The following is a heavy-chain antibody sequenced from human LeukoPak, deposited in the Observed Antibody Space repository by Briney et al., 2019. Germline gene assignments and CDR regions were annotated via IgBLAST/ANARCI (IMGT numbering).Heavy chain of an antibody. CDR2: INPNSGST. CDR1: GYTFTGYY. V-gene: IGHV1-2*02. D-gene: IGHD3-3*01. Sequence: ASVKVSCKASGYTFTGYYMHWVRQAPGQGLEWMGWINPNSGSTNYAHNFQGRVTMTRDTSISTAYMELSSLRSDDTAVYYCARDHGGTTMFVDAFDIWGQGTMVTVPS. CDR3: ARDHGGTTMFVDAFDI. J-gene: IGHJ3*02.